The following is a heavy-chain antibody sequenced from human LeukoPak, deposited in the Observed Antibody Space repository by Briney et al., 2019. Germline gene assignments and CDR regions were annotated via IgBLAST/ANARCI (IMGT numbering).Heavy chain of an antibody. CDR3: ARERREGRWLQNDAFDI. Sequence: PSETLSLTCTVSGGSISSSSYYWGWIRQPPGKGLEWIGSIYYSGSTYYNPSLKSRVTISVDTSKNQFSLKLSSVTAADTAVYYCARERREGRWLQNDAFDIWGQGTMVTVSS. J-gene: IGHJ3*02. CDR1: GGSISSSSYY. D-gene: IGHD5-24*01. V-gene: IGHV4-39*07. CDR2: IYYSGST.